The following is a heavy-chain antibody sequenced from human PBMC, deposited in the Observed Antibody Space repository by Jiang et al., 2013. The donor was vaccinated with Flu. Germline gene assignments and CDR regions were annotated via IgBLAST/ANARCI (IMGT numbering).Heavy chain of an antibody. V-gene: IGHV4-34*01. CDR3: ARVRIRLYYDSQGYFDY. CDR2: INHSGST. Sequence: WSWIRQPPGKGLEWIGEINHSGSTNYNPSLKSRVTISVDTSKNQFSLKLSSVTAADTAVYYCARVRIRLYYDSQGYFDYWGQGTLVTVSS. D-gene: IGHD3-22*01. J-gene: IGHJ4*02.